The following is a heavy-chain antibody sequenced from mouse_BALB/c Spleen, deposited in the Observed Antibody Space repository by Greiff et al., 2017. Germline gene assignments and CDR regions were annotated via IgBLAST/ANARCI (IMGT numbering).Heavy chain of an antibody. CDR2: ISYDGSN. CDR1: GYSITSGYY. V-gene: IGHV3-6*02. CDR3: ARPGTSLYFDY. D-gene: IGHD4-1*01. Sequence: EVQLQESGPGLVKPSQSLSLTCSVTGYSITSGYYWNWIRQFPGNKLEWMGYISYDGSNNYNPSLKNRISITRDTSKNQFFLKLNSVTTEDTATYYCARPGTSLYFDYWGQGTTLTVSS. J-gene: IGHJ2*01.